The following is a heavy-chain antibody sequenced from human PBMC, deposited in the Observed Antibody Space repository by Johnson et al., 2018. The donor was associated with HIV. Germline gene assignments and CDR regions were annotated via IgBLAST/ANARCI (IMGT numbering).Heavy chain of an antibody. V-gene: IGHV3-74*01. Sequence: VQLVESGGGLVQPGGSLRLSCAASGFTFSSYWMHWVRQAPGKGLVWVSRINSDGSSTSYADSGKGRFTISRDNAKNTLYLQMNSLRVEDTAVYSCTTDWGSYHEYAFDIWGQGTMVTVSS. CDR3: TTDWGSYHEYAFDI. J-gene: IGHJ3*02. CDR1: GFTFSSYW. CDR2: INSDGSST. D-gene: IGHD1-26*01.